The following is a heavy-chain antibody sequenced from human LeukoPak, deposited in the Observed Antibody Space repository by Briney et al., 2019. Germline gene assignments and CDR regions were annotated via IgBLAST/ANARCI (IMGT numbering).Heavy chain of an antibody. V-gene: IGHV3-74*01. Sequence: GGSLRLSCAASGFTFSTYQMHWVRQVPGKGLVWVSRVKSDGITTNYADSVKGRFTISRDNAKNTVDPQMNSLRVEGTAVYYCARIARGYSGYDPPFDYWGQGTLVTVSS. D-gene: IGHD5-12*01. CDR3: ARIARGYSGYDPPFDY. CDR2: VKSDGITT. CDR1: GFTFSTYQ. J-gene: IGHJ4*02.